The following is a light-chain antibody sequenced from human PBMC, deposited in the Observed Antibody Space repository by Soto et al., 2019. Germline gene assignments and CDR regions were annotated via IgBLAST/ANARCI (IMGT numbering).Light chain of an antibody. Sequence: DIQITHSPSCLSACVGDRVSITCQASQDISNYLNWYQQKPGKAPKLLIYDASNLETGVPSRFRGSGSGTDFTFTISRLQPEDIATYYCQQYENLPTFGQGTRLEIK. V-gene: IGKV1-33*01. CDR1: QDISNY. CDR3: QQYENLPT. CDR2: DAS. J-gene: IGKJ5*01.